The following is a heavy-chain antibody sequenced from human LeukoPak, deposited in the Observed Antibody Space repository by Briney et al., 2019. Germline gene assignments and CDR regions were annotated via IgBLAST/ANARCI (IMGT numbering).Heavy chain of an antibody. Sequence: GGSLRLSRAASGFTFSSYGMHWVRQAPGKGLEWVAVISYDGSNKYYADSVKGRFTISRDNSKNTLYLQMNSLRAEDTAVYYCAKAYCGGDCYFDYWGQGTLVTVSS. V-gene: IGHV3-30*18. CDR3: AKAYCGGDCYFDY. CDR2: ISYDGSNK. CDR1: GFTFSSYG. J-gene: IGHJ4*02. D-gene: IGHD2-21*02.